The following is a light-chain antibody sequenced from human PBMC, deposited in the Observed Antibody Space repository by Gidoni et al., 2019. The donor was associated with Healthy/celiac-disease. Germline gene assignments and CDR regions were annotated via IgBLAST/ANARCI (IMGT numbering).Light chain of an antibody. Sequence: QSALTQPASVSRSPGQPITISCTGTSSDVGGYNYVPWYQQHPGKAPKLMIYDVSNRPSGVSNRFSGSKSGNTASLTISGLQAEDEADYYCSSYTSSSTLGVFGGGTKLTVL. CDR2: DVS. V-gene: IGLV2-14*01. CDR3: SSYTSSSTLGV. J-gene: IGLJ3*02. CDR1: SSDVGGYNY.